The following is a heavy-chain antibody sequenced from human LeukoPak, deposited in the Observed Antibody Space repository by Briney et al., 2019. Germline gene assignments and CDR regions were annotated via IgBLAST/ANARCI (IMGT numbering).Heavy chain of an antibody. CDR1: GFTFSNCG. D-gene: IGHD6-19*01. V-gene: IGHV3-33*06. CDR3: AKSSTYSSGAHAYDI. J-gene: IGHJ3*02. CDR2: IWYDGSSK. Sequence: GGSLRLSCTASGFTFSNCGMHWVRQAPGKGLEWVAVIWYDGSSKYYADPVKGRFTISRDTSKNTLYLQMNSLRAEDTAVYYCAKSSTYSSGAHAYDIWGQGTLVTVSS.